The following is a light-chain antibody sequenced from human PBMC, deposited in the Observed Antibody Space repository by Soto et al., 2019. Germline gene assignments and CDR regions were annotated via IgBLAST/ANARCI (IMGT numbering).Light chain of an antibody. V-gene: IGKV3-20*01. CDR2: GSS. Sequence: EIVLTQSPGTLSLSPGERATLSCKASQSIVSNYLAWYQRRPGQAPRLLIYGSSSRATDIPARFSCSGSGPDVTLAITGRESEDFAVYYCQQYGSSPPPFGQGNKEEF. J-gene: IGKJ1*01. CDR1: QSIVSNY. CDR3: QQYGSSPPP.